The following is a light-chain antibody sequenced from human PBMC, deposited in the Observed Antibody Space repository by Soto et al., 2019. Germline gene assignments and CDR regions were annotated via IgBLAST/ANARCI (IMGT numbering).Light chain of an antibody. Sequence: DIVMTQSPDSLAVSLGERATINCKSSQSVLYSSNNKNYLAWYQQKPGQPPKLLIYWASTRESGVPDRFSGSGSGTDFTLTISSLQAEDVAVYYCQKYYSTPTFGQGTKVEIK. J-gene: IGKJ1*01. CDR3: QKYYSTPT. V-gene: IGKV4-1*01. CDR1: QSVLYSSNNKNY. CDR2: WAS.